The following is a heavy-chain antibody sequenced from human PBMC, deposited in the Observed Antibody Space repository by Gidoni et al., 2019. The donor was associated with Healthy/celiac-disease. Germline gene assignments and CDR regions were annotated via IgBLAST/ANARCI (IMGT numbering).Heavy chain of an antibody. CDR1: GFTFSSYA. J-gene: IGHJ4*02. D-gene: IGHD2-15*01. V-gene: IGHV3-30-3*01. CDR2: ISYDGSNK. CDR3: ARDPAGYCSGGSCSGDSYYFDY. Sequence: QVQLVESGGGVVQPGRSLRLSCAASGFTFSSYAMHWVRQAPGKGLEWVAVISYDGSNKYYADSVKGRFTISRDNSKNTLYLQMNSLRAEDTAVYYCARDPAGYCSGGSCSGDSYYFDYWGQGTLVTVSS.